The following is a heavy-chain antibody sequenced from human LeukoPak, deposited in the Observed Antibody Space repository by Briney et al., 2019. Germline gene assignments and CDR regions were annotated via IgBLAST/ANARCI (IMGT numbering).Heavy chain of an antibody. J-gene: IGHJ6*03. CDR3: ASGVVGANYYYYYYTDV. CDR2: IIPIFGTA. V-gene: IGHV1-69*05. Sequence: ASVKVSCKASGGTFSSYAISWVRQAPGQGLEWMGGIIPIFGTANYAQKFQGRVTITTDESTSTAYMELSSLRSEDTAVYYCASGVVGANYYYYYYTDVWGKGTTVTVSS. CDR1: GGTFSSYA. D-gene: IGHD1-26*01.